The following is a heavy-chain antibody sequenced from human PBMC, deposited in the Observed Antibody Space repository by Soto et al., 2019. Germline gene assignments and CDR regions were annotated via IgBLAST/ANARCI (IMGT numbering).Heavy chain of an antibody. CDR2: ISAYNGNT. V-gene: IGHV1-18*01. CDR3: ARGVYYDFWSGYYEGQNWFDP. CDR1: GYTFTSYG. Sequence: ASVKVSCKASGYTFTSYGISWVRQAPGQGLERMGWISAYNGNTNYAQKLQGRVTMTTDTSTSTAYMELRSLRSDDTAVYYCARGVYYDFWSGYYEGQNWFDPWGQGTLVTVSS. J-gene: IGHJ5*02. D-gene: IGHD3-3*01.